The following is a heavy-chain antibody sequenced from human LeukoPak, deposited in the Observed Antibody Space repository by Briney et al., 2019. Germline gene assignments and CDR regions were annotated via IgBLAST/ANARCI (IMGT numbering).Heavy chain of an antibody. Sequence: SETLSLTCTVSGGSISSSGSYCGWIRQPPGKGLEWIGRIYYSGNTYNPSLKSRVTITVDTSKNQFSLNLTSVNAADTAVYYCARVMAARREDLNWFDPWGQGTLVTVSS. CDR2: IYYSGNT. CDR3: ARVMAARREDLNWFDP. D-gene: IGHD6-6*01. V-gene: IGHV4-39*07. CDR1: GGSISSSGSY. J-gene: IGHJ5*01.